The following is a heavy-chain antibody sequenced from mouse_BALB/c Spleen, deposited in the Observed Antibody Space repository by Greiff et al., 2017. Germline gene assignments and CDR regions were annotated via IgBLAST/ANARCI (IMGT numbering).Heavy chain of an antibody. V-gene: IGHV1-54*01. CDR1: GYAFTNYL. D-gene: IGHD4-1*01. Sequence: QVQLQQSGAELVRPGTSVKVSCKASGYAFTNYLIEWVKQRPGQGLEWIGVIKPVSGGTNYNEKFKGKATLTADKSSSTAYMQLSSLTSDDSAVYFCARSSVGRASWFAYWGQGTLVTVSA. CDR2: IKPVSGGT. J-gene: IGHJ3*01. CDR3: ARSSVGRASWFAY.